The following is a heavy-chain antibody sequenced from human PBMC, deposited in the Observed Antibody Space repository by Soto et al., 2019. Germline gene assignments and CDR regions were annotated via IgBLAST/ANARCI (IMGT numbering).Heavy chain of an antibody. CDR3: AKDEVVAATQSLGSAFDY. V-gene: IGHV3-30*18. CDR1: GFTFSSYG. J-gene: IGHJ4*02. Sequence: QPRGSLRLSCAASGFTFSSYGIHWVRQAPGKGLEWVAVISYDGSNKYYADAVKGRFTIFRDKSKNTLYLQMNSLRAEDTAVYYCAKDEVVAATQSLGSAFDYWGPGTLVTVSS. CDR2: ISYDGSNK. D-gene: IGHD2-15*01.